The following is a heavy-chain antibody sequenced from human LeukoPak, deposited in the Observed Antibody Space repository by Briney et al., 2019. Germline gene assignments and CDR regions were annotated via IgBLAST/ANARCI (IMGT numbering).Heavy chain of an antibody. CDR2: IYYSGST. D-gene: IGHD2-15*01. V-gene: IGHV4-59*01. CDR1: GGSISRYF. J-gene: IGHJ5*02. CDR3: ARAHCSGGSCYYGGNWFDP. Sequence: SETLSLTCTVSGGSISRYFWSWIRQPPGKGLEWIGYIYYSGSTNYNPSLKSRVTISVDTSKNQFSLKLSSVTAADTAVYYCARAHCSGGSCYYGGNWFDPWGQGTLVTVSS.